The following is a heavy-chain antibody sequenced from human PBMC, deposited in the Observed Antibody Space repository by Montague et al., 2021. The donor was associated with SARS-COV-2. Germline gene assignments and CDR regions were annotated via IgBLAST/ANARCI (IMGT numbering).Heavy chain of an antibody. V-gene: IGHV4-59*07. J-gene: IGHJ4*02. Sequence: DILSLTCSFSGGSIRSYYWSWIRLPPGKPLEWLGYIYYTGETTHNPSLKSRVTISVDTSRSQFSLRLTSVTAADTAVYFCARFWSGYVDKWSQGTLVTVSS. CDR3: ARFWSGYVDK. CDR2: IYYTGET. CDR1: GGSIRSYY. D-gene: IGHD3-3*01.